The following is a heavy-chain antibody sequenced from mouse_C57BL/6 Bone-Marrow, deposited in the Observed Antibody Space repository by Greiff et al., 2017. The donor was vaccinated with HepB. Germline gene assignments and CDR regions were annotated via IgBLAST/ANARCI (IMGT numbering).Heavy chain of an antibody. CDR3: ERIYSDYDAAWFAY. CDR1: EYEFPSHD. Sequence: EVKLVESGGGLVQPGESLKLSCESNEYEFPSHDMSWVRKTPEKRLELVAAINSDGGSTYYPDTMERRFIISRDHTKKTLYLQMSRLRSEDTALYYCERIYSDYDAAWFAYWGQGTLVTVSA. D-gene: IGHD2-4*01. V-gene: IGHV5-2*01. J-gene: IGHJ3*01. CDR2: INSDGGST.